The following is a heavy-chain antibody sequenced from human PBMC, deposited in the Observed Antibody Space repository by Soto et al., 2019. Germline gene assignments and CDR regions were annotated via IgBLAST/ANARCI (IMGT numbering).Heavy chain of an antibody. CDR3: AIHSTGYEDS. D-gene: IGHD5-12*01. V-gene: IGHV5-51*01. CDR2: IHPSDFDT. J-gene: IGHJ5*02. CDR1: GYSFTSYW. Sequence: GESLKISCKGSGYSFTSYWIGWVRQMPGKGLEWMAIIHPSDFDTRYSPSFQGQVTISADKSISTAYLQWNSLRASDTAMYYCAIHSTGYEDSWGQGTLVTRLL.